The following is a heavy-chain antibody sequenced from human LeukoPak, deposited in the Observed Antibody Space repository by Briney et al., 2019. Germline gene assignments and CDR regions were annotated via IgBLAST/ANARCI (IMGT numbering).Heavy chain of an antibody. CDR3: ARHRPKDYDFWSGYYPY. CDR2: IIPIFGTA. J-gene: IGHJ4*02. D-gene: IGHD3-3*01. CDR1: GYTFTSYG. V-gene: IGHV1-69*05. Sequence: GASVKVSCKASGYTFTSYGISWVRQAPGQGLEWMGGIIPIFGTANYAQKFQGRVTITTDESTSTAYMELSSLRSEDTAVYYCARHRPKDYDFWSGYYPYWGQGTLVTVSS.